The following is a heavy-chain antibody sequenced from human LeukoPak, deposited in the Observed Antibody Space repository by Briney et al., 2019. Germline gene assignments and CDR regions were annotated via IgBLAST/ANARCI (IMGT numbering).Heavy chain of an antibody. CDR2: IYYSGST. D-gene: IGHD3-10*01. CDR1: GGSISSSSYY. CDR3: ARHGGTGVLLWFGDRDESGWFDP. J-gene: IGHJ5*02. Sequence: SETLSLTCTVSGGSISSSSYYWGWIRQPPGKGLEWIGSIYYSGSTYYNPSLKSRVTISVDTSKNQFSLKLSSVTAADTAVYYCARHGGTGVLLWFGDRDESGWFDPWGQGTLVTVSS. V-gene: IGHV4-39*01.